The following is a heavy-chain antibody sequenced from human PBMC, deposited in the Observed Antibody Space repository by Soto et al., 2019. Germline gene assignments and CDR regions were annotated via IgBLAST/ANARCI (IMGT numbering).Heavy chain of an antibody. J-gene: IGHJ5*02. V-gene: IGHV1-46*01. Sequence: ASVKVSCKASGYIVTSYYIHWVRQAPGQGLEWMGTINPSSGSPDHAQKFQGRVTMTRDTSTATVYMELSSLRSQDTAVYYCARDLGGNWFDPWGQGTLVTVSS. CDR3: ARDLGGNWFDP. D-gene: IGHD3-16*01. CDR2: INPSSGSP. CDR1: GYIVTSYY.